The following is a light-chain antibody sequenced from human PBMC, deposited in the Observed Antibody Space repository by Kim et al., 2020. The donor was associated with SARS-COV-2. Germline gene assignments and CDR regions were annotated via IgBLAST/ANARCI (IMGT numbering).Light chain of an antibody. CDR1: SRDVGGYNY. Sequence: PGQSVTISCTGTSRDVGGYNYVSWDQQHPGKAPKLMIYEVSKRPTGGPDRFSVSKSGNTASLTVSGLQAEDEADYYCSSYAGSLYVFGTGTKVTVL. J-gene: IGLJ1*01. CDR3: SSYAGSLYV. V-gene: IGLV2-8*01. CDR2: EVS.